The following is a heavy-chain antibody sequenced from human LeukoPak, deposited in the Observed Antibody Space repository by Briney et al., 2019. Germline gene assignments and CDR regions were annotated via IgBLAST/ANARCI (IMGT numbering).Heavy chain of an antibody. CDR1: GGSISSYY. Sequence: PSETLSLTCTVSGGSISSYYWSWIRQPPRKALEWIGYIYYSGSTNYNPSLKSRVTISVDTSKNQFSLKLSSVTAADTAVYYCARDHSGYDQGYFDYWGQGTLVTVSS. V-gene: IGHV4-59*01. CDR2: IYYSGST. CDR3: ARDHSGYDQGYFDY. J-gene: IGHJ4*02. D-gene: IGHD5-12*01.